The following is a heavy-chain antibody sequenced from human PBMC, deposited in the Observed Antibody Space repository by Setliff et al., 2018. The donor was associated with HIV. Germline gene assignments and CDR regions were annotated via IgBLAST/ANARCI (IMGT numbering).Heavy chain of an antibody. D-gene: IGHD5-18*01. CDR2: INPNSGGT. V-gene: IGHV1-2*06. CDR1: GYTFTGYY. Sequence: ASVKVSCKASGYTFTGYYMHWVRQAPGQGLEWMGRINPNSGGTNYAQKFQGRVTMTRDTSISAAYMELSRLRSDDTAVYYCASGRSPLGTAMVGGPLFDYWGQGTRGTVS. J-gene: IGHJ4*02. CDR3: ASGRSPLGTAMVGGPLFDY.